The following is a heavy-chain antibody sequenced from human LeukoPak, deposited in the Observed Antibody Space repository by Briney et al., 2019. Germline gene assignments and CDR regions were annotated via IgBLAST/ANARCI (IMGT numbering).Heavy chain of an antibody. D-gene: IGHD4-17*01. CDR2: ISYDGSNK. V-gene: IGHV3-30*14. CDR1: GFTFSSYA. Sequence: GGSLRLSCAASGFTFSSYAMHWVRQAPGKGLEWVAVISYDGSNKYYADSVKGRFTISRDNSKNTLYLQMNSLRAEDTAVYYCARVGMDYGDYEVDYWGQGTLVTVTS. CDR3: ARVGMDYGDYEVDY. J-gene: IGHJ4*02.